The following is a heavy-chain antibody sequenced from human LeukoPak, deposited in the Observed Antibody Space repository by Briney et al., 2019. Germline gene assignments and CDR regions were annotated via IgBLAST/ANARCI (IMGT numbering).Heavy chain of an antibody. CDR2: ISSSSSTI. CDR3: ASERYSSGWYDAFDI. CDR1: GFTFSSYS. J-gene: IGHJ3*02. V-gene: IGHV3-48*04. D-gene: IGHD6-19*01. Sequence: GGSLRLSCAASGFTFSSYSMNWIRQAPGKGLEWVSYISSSSSTIYYADSVKGRFTISRDNAKNSLYLQMNSLRAEDTAVYYCASERYSSGWYDAFDIWGQGTMVTVSS.